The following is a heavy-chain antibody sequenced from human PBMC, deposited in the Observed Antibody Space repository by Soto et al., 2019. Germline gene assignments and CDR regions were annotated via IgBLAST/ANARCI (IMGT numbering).Heavy chain of an antibody. Sequence: PSETLSLTCTVSGGSISGYYWTWIRQPPGKGLEWIGYIYYSGSTNYNPSLKSRVTISVDTSKNQFSLKLSSVTAADTAVYYCARGQVPTPVPYGGFDPWGQGTLVTVSS. CDR1: GGSISGYY. CDR2: IYYSGST. D-gene: IGHD4-17*01. J-gene: IGHJ5*02. V-gene: IGHV4-59*01. CDR3: ARGQVPTPVPYGGFDP.